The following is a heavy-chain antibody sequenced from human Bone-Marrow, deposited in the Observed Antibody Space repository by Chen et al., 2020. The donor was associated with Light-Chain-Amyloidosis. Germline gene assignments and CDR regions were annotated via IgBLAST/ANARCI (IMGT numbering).Heavy chain of an antibody. CDR1: GGSVSSGSYS. CDR3: ARVNPYYDFWSGYPYYFDY. J-gene: IGHJ4*02. Sequence: QVQLQESGPGLVKPSETLSLTCTVSGGSVSSGSYSWSWIRQPPGKGLEWIGYIYYSGSTNYNPSLKSRVTISVDTSKNQFSLKLSSVTAADTAVYYCARVNPYYDFWSGYPYYFDYWGQGTLVTVSS. CDR2: IYYSGST. V-gene: IGHV4-61*01. D-gene: IGHD3-3*01.